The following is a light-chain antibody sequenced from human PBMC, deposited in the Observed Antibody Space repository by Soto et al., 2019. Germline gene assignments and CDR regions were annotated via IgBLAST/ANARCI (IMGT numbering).Light chain of an antibody. Sequence: QSVLTQPASVSGSPGQSITISCTGTSSDVGGSKYVSWYQQHPGKGPKLIIYDVSDRPSGVSNRFSGSKSVNTASLTISGLQADDEADYYCGSYTTSNTLAFGGGTKLTVL. V-gene: IGLV2-14*03. CDR1: SSDVGGSKY. J-gene: IGLJ2*01. CDR3: GSYTTSNTLA. CDR2: DVS.